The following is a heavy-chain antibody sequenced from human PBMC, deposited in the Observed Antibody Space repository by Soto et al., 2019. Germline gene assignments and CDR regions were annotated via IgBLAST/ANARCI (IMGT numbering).Heavy chain of an antibody. CDR1: GYTLTELS. J-gene: IGHJ5*02. D-gene: IGHD3-9*01. CDR3: ATVVGIFSRETNNWFDP. V-gene: IGHV1-24*01. Sequence: GASVKVSCKVSGYTLTELSMHWVRQAPGKGLEWMGGFDPEDGETIYAQKFQGRVTMTEDTSTDTAYMELSSLRSEDTAVYYCATVVGIFSRETNNWFDPWGQGNLVTVYS. CDR2: FDPEDGET.